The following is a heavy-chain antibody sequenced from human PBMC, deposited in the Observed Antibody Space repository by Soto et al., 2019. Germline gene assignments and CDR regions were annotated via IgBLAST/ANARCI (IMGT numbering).Heavy chain of an antibody. J-gene: IGHJ5*02. D-gene: IGHD3-10*01. CDR3: ARDGDKSP. V-gene: IGHV1-18*01. CDR1: GYTFTSYG. Sequence: GASVKVSCKASGYTFTSYGISWVRQAPGQGLEWMGWISPYNGKANYAQKLQGRVTMTTDESTSTAYMELSSLRSEDTAVYYCARDGDKSPWGQGTLVTVSS. CDR2: ISPYNGKA.